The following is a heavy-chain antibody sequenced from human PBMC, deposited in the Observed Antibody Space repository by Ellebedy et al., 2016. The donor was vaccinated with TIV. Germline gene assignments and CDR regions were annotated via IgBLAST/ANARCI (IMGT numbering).Heavy chain of an antibody. V-gene: IGHV3-53*01. CDR3: ARERPRYTGSYYGLDV. CDR1: GFTVTSNY. CDR2: TYSGGST. D-gene: IGHD5-18*01. J-gene: IGHJ6*04. Sequence: GESLKISCAASGFTVTSNYMNWVRQAPGKGLEWVSLTYSGGSTYYADSVKGRFTISRDTSKNTLYLQMSSLRADDTAVYYCARERPRYTGSYYGLDVWGKGTTVTASS.